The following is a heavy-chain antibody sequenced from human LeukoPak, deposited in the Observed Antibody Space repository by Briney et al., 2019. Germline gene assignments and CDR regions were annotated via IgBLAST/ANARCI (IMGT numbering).Heavy chain of an antibody. CDR2: VHLSGTS. V-gene: IGHV4-4*02. Sequence: PSEALSLTCAVSGGAILTTNWWSWVHQPPGKGLEWIGEVHLSGTSNYNPSLKSRVSMSIDKSKNQLSLKLTSVTAADTAMYYCSRESGAFSPLGFWGQGTLVTVSS. CDR3: SRESGAFSPLGF. J-gene: IGHJ4*02. D-gene: IGHD1-26*01. CDR1: GGAILTTNW.